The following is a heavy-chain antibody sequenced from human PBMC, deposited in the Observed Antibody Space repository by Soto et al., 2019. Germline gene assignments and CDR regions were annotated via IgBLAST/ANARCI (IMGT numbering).Heavy chain of an antibody. V-gene: IGHV3-30*03. Sequence: QVQLVESGGGVVQPGTSLRLTCAGSGFTFSRNGMHWVRQAPGKGLEWVALVSYDGSKKYYVDSVKGRFTISRENSENTLYLQMNSLRAEDTAVYYCARWVGGSMSDNSGKYDSWGQGTLVTVSS. CDR1: GFTFSRNG. D-gene: IGHD3-22*01. CDR2: VSYDGSKK. CDR3: ARWVGGSMSDNSGKYDS. J-gene: IGHJ5*01.